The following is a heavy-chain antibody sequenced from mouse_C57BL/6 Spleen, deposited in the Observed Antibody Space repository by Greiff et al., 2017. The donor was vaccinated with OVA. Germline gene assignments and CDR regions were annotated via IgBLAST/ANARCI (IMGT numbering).Heavy chain of an antibody. CDR2: IDPSDSYT. J-gene: IGHJ2*01. V-gene: IGHV1-69*01. Sequence: QVQLQQPGAELVMPGASVKLSCKASGYTFTSYWMHWVKQRPGQGLEWIGEIDPSDSYTNYNQKFKGKSTLTVDKSSSTAYMQLSSLTSEDSAVYYCARSGAAQATNYWGKGTTLTVSS. CDR1: GYTFTSYW. CDR3: ARSGAAQATNY. D-gene: IGHD3-2*02.